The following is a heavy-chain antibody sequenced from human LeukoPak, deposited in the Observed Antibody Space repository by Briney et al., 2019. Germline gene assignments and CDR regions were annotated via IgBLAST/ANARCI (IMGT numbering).Heavy chain of an antibody. J-gene: IGHJ3*02. V-gene: IGHV1-69*05. CDR2: IIPIFGTA. CDR1: GGTFSSYA. CDR3: ARPISSGYYAFDI. D-gene: IGHD3-3*01. Sequence: SVKVSCKASGGTFSSYAISWVRQAPGQGLEWMGGIIPIFGTANYAQKFQGRVTITTDESTSTAYMELSSLRSEDTAVYYCARPISSGYYAFDIWGQGTMVTVSS.